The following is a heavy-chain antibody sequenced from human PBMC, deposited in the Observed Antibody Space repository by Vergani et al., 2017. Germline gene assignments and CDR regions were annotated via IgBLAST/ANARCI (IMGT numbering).Heavy chain of an antibody. Sequence: VQLVQSVAEVRKPGASVTVSCTASGYIFKNYYIHWLRQAPGQAFEWMGILNPTTGHTTSAQKFMGRVEMTRDPSTVTSTRTVQRTLSSLRSKDTAVYYCARSIGYCAGATCRAYYFDHWGQGTRVTVSS. D-gene: IGHD2-21*01. CDR2: LNPTTGHT. V-gene: IGHV1-46*02. CDR3: ARSIGYCAGATCRAYYFDH. CDR1: GYIFKNYY. J-gene: IGHJ5*02.